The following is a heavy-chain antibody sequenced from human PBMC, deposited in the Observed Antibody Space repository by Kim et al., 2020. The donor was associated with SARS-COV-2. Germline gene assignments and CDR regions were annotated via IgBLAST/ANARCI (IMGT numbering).Heavy chain of an antibody. J-gene: IGHJ6*03. V-gene: IGHV4-59*08. CDR2: IYYSGST. CDR3: ARHRHYYDFWSGYYTGGGYYYMDV. Sequence: SETLSLTCTVSGGSISSYYWSWIRQPPGKGLEWIGYIYYSGSTNYNPSLKSRVTISVDTSKNQFSLKLSSVTAADTAVYYCARHRHYYDFWSGYYTGGGYYYMDVWGKGTTVTVSS. D-gene: IGHD3-3*01. CDR1: GGSISSYY.